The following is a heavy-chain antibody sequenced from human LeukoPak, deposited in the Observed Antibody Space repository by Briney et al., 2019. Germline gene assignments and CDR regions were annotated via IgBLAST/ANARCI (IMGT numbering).Heavy chain of an antibody. CDR1: GFTFDDYA. J-gene: IGHJ4*02. V-gene: IGHV3-43*02. Sequence: GGSLRLFCAASGFTFDDYAMHWVRQAPGKGLEWVSLISGDGGSTYYADSVKGRFTISRGNSKNSLYLQMNSLRTEDTALYYCALLSGYHTNWGQGTLVTVSS. CDR2: ISGDGGST. CDR3: ALLSGYHTN. D-gene: IGHD5-12*01.